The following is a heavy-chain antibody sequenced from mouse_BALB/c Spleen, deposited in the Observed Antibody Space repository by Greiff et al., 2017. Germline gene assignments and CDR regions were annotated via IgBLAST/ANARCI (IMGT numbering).Heavy chain of an antibody. V-gene: IGHV5-6*03. Sequence: EVKLMESGGGLVKPGGSLKLSCAASGFTFSSYGMSWVRQTPDKRLEWVATISSGGSYTYYPDSVKGRFTISRDNAKNTLYLQMSSLKSEDTAMYYCAIYDEGFAYWGQGTLGTVSA. J-gene: IGHJ3*01. CDR2: ISSGGSYT. D-gene: IGHD2-12*01. CDR3: AIYDEGFAY. CDR1: GFTFSSYG.